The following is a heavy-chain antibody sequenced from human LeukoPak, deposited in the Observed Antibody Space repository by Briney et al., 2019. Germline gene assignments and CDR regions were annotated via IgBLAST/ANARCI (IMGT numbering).Heavy chain of an antibody. D-gene: IGHD3-16*01. Sequence: GGSLRLSCAASGFTFSSYSMNWVRQAPGKGLEWVANIKQDGSEKDYVDSVKGRFTISRDNAKNSLYLQMNSLRVEDTAVYYCARDSDVPFDYWGQGTLVTVSS. CDR2: IKQDGSEK. CDR1: GFTFSSYS. J-gene: IGHJ4*02. V-gene: IGHV3-7*01. CDR3: ARDSDVPFDY.